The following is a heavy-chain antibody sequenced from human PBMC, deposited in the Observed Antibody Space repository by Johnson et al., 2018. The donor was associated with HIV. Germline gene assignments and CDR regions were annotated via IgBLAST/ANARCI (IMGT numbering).Heavy chain of an antibody. CDR3: ARPRTSYRAFDI. CDR1: GFTFEDNG. D-gene: IGHD3-16*02. V-gene: IGHV3-7*01. CDR2: IKQDGSEQ. J-gene: IGHJ3*02. Sequence: EVQLVESGGGVVRPGGTLRLSCAASGFTFEDNGMSWVRQAPGKGLEWVANIKQDGSEQYYVDSVKGRFTISRDNAKNSLYLQMNSLRAEDTAVYYCARPRTSYRAFDIWGQGTMVTVSS.